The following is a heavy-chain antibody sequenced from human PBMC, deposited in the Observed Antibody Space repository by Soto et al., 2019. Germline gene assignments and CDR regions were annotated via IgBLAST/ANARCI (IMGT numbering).Heavy chain of an antibody. Sequence: SETLSLTCTVSGGSISSYYLSWIRQPPGKGLEWIGYIYYSGSANYNPSLKSRVTISVDTSKNQFSLKLSSMTAADAAVYYCANDYGDYRNDAFDIWSPGTRVTVSS. CDR1: GGSISSYY. CDR2: IYYSGSA. V-gene: IGHV4-59*12. J-gene: IGHJ3*02. D-gene: IGHD4-17*01. CDR3: ANDYGDYRNDAFDI.